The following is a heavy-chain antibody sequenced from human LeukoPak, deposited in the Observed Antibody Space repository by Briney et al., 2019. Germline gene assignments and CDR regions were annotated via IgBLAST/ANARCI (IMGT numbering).Heavy chain of an antibody. V-gene: IGHV4-59*04. Sequence: SETLSLTCTVSGGSISSYYWGWIRQPPGKGLEWIGNIYHSGITYYNHFNSSLKSRVTISIDTSKNQFSLRLTSVTAADTAVYFCTTLVSTRYYFDYWGQGTLVTVSS. D-gene: IGHD5/OR15-5a*01. J-gene: IGHJ4*02. CDR3: TTLVSTRYYFDY. CDR1: GGSISSYY. CDR2: IYHSGIT.